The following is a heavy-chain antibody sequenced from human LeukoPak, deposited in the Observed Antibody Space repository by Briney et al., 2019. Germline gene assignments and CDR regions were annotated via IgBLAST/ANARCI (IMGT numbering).Heavy chain of an antibody. Sequence: GGSLRLSCTPSGFTLSSDGINWVRPAPHKGRLWVAAIHYEGSREYYVDYVNGRFTISRDDSKSTVYVQMNSLRAEDTAVYYCARDRARGSYDYWGQGTLVTVSS. D-gene: IGHD1-26*01. CDR1: GFTLSSDG. J-gene: IGHJ4*02. V-gene: IGHV3-33*01. CDR3: ARDRARGSYDY. CDR2: IHYEGSRE.